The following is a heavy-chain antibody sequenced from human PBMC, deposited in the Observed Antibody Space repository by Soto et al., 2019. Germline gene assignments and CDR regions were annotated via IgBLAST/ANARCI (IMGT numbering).Heavy chain of an antibody. D-gene: IGHD6-13*01. V-gene: IGHV4-34*01. CDR1: GGSFSCYY. J-gene: IGHJ6*02. Sequence: SETLSLTCAVSGGSFSCYYWSWIRQPPGKGLEWIGEINHSGSTNYNPSPKSRVTISVNATKNQFSLQLSSVTAADTAVYYCSRGGLAAAGKDYYYGMDVWGQGTTVTVSS. CDR3: SRGGLAAAGKDYYYGMDV. CDR2: INHSGST.